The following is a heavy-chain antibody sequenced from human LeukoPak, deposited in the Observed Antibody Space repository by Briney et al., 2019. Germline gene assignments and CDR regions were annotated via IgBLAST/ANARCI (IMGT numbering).Heavy chain of an antibody. D-gene: IGHD1-26*01. CDR1: GGSISSSSYY. J-gene: IGHJ3*02. Sequence: SETLSLTCTVSGGSISSSSYYWGWIRQPPGKGLEWIGSIYYSGSTYYNPSLKSRVTISVDTSKNQFSLKLSSVTAADTAVYYCARRPTTPFSWGALVARRLDAFDIWGQGTMVTVSS. CDR2: IYYSGST. CDR3: ARRPTTPFSWGALVARRLDAFDI. V-gene: IGHV4-39*07.